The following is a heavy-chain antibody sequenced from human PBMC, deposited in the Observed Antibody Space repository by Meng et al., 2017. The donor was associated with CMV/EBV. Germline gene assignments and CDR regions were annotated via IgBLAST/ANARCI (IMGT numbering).Heavy chain of an antibody. D-gene: IGHD4-23*01. CDR2: IYPGDSDT. J-gene: IGHJ4*02. V-gene: IGHV5-51*01. CDR1: GYSFTSYW. CDR3: ARVSDYGGNPAEFDY. Sequence: GESLKISCKGSGYSFTSYWIGWVRQMPGKGLEWMGIIYPGDSDTRYSPSFQGQVTISADKSISTAYLQWSSLKASDTAMYYCARVSDYGGNPAEFDYWGQGTLVTVSS.